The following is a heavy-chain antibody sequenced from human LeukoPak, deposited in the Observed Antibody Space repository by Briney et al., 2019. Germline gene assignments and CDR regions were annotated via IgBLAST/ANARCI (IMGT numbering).Heavy chain of an antibody. CDR3: ARKVGVRTPPRYWYFDL. Sequence: PSETLSLTCTVSGVSMSAYQWSWVRQSPEKGLEWIGCINTKGETSYNPSLKSRVTTSVDTSKSQFSLKLSSVTAADTAVYYCARKVGVRTPPRYWYFDLWGRGTLVTVSS. CDR1: GVSMSAYQ. CDR2: INTKGET. D-gene: IGHD3-10*01. J-gene: IGHJ2*01. V-gene: IGHV4-4*09.